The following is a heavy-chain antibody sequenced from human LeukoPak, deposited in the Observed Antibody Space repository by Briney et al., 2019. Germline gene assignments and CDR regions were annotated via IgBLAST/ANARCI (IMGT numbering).Heavy chain of an antibody. CDR1: GFTFSRYS. J-gene: IGHJ3*02. D-gene: IGHD3-22*01. Sequence: GGSLRLSCAASGFTFSRYSMNWVRQAPGKGLEWVSFISTSSSYIYYADSVKGRFTISRDNARKSLYLEMNSLRVEDTAVYYCARLFSDYSDSSGLNPNAFDIWGQGTMVTVSS. CDR3: ARLFSDYSDSSGLNPNAFDI. CDR2: ISTSSSYI. V-gene: IGHV3-21*01.